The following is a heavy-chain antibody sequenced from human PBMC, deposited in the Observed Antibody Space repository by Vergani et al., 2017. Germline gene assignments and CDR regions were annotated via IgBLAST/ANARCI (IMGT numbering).Heavy chain of an antibody. D-gene: IGHD1-26*01. J-gene: IGHJ2*01. V-gene: IGHV1-69*01. Sequence: VSCKASGGTFSSYAISWVRQAPGQGLEWMGGIIPIFGTANYAQKFQGRVTITADESTSTAYMELSSLRSEDTAVYYCARVAGATFWCFDLWGRGTLVAVSS. CDR3: ARVAGATFWCFDL. CDR1: GGTFSSYA. CDR2: IIPIFGTA.